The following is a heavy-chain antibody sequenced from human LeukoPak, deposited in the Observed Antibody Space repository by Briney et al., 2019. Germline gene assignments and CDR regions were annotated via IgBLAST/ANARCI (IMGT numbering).Heavy chain of an antibody. CDR2: INHSGST. V-gene: IGHV4-34*01. J-gene: IGHJ5*02. CDR1: GGSFSGYY. D-gene: IGHD3-10*01. Sequence: KPSETLSLTCAVYGGSFSGYYWSWIRQPPGKGLEWIGEINHSGSTNYNPSLKSRVTISVDTSKNQFSLKLSSVTAADTAVYYCARHRWGVLLQLGNWFDPWGQGTLVTVSS. CDR3: ARHRWGVLLQLGNWFDP.